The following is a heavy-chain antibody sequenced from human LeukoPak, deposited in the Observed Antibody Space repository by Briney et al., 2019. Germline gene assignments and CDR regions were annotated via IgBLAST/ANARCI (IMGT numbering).Heavy chain of an antibody. CDR3: ARERPSIAPLDY. J-gene: IGHJ4*02. CDR1: GFTFSSYS. Sequence: PGGSLTLSCAASGFTFSSYSMHWVGQAPGKGPDWVAVISYDGSNKYYADSVMGRFTISRDNSKNTLYLQMNSLRAEDTAVYYCARERPSIAPLDYWGQGTLVTGSS. CDR2: ISYDGSNK. D-gene: IGHD6-6*01. V-gene: IGHV3-30-3*01.